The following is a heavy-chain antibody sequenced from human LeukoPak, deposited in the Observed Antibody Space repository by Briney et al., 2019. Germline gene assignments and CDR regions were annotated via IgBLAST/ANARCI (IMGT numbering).Heavy chain of an antibody. Sequence: SETLSLTCTVSGGSISSSTYCWSWVRQPPGKGLEWIGCMYYSGSTYYSSSLKGRVTISLDTPKSQFSLRLNSVTASDTAVYYCARHIAFHANLDYWSQGTLVTVSS. D-gene: IGHD3-3*02. V-gene: IGHV4-39*01. CDR3: ARHIAFHANLDY. CDR1: GGSISSSTYC. J-gene: IGHJ4*02. CDR2: MYYSGST.